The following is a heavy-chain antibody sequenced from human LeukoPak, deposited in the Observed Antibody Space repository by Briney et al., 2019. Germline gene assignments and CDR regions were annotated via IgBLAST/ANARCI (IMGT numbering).Heavy chain of an antibody. CDR2: IYYSGST. CDR3: ARRVDYYGSGSYYFDY. Sequence: SETLSLTCTVSGGSISSTNYYWGWIRQPPGKGLEWIGSIYYSGSTYYNPSLKSRVTISVDTSKNQFSLRLGSVTAADTAVYYCARRVDYYGSGSYYFDYWGQGTLVTVSS. CDR1: GGSISSTNYY. D-gene: IGHD3-10*01. V-gene: IGHV4-39*01. J-gene: IGHJ4*02.